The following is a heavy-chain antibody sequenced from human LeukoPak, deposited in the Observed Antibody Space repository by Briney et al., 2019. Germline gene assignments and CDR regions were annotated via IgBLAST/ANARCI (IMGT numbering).Heavy chain of an antibody. V-gene: IGHV3-74*01. D-gene: IGHD3-10*01. CDR3: ARNRGPRTGFMVREAYDY. CDR1: GFTFSDYW. Sequence: GGSLRLSCAASGFTFSDYWIHWVRQAPGKGLVWVSRINTDGSITNYADSVKGRFSISRDNAKNTLYLQMSSLRAEDTAVYYCARNRGPRTGFMVREAYDYWGQGTLVTVSS. CDR2: INTDGSIT. J-gene: IGHJ4*02.